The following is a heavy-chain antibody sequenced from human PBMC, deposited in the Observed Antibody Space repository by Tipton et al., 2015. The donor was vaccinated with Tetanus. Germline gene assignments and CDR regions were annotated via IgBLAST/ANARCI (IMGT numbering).Heavy chain of an antibody. Sequence: SLRLSCAASGFTFSGSAMHWVRQASGKGLEWVGRIRSKANSYATAYAASVKGRFTISRDDSKNTAYLQMNSLKTEDTAVYYCTRRPIDSTTKDAFDIWGQGTMVTVSS. D-gene: IGHD4-17*01. CDR3: TRRPIDSTTKDAFDI. J-gene: IGHJ3*02. CDR2: IRSKANSYAT. V-gene: IGHV3-73*01. CDR1: GFTFSGSA.